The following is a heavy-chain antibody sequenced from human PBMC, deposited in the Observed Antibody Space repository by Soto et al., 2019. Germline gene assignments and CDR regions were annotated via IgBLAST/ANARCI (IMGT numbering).Heavy chain of an antibody. CDR3: AAVGIAVAGSRYAFDI. V-gene: IGHV1-58*01. Sequence: ASVKVSCKASGFTFTSSAVQWVRQARGQRLEWIGWIVVGSGNTNYAQKFQERVTITRDMSTSTAYMELSSLRSEDTAVYYCAAVGIAVAGSRYAFDIWGQGTMVTVSS. D-gene: IGHD6-19*01. CDR1: GFTFTSSA. CDR2: IVVGSGNT. J-gene: IGHJ3*02.